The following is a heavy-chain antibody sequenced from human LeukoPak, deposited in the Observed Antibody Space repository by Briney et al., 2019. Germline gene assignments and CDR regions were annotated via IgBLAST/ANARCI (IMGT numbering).Heavy chain of an antibody. CDR1: GFTFTSYA. Sequence: HTGGSLRLSCAASGFTFTSYAMNWVRQAPGKGLEGVSAISGSGARTYYADSVKGRFTISRDNAKNSLYLQMNSLRAEDTAFYYCAREDTVLTPGYWGQGTLVTVSS. D-gene: IGHD4-23*01. V-gene: IGHV3-23*01. CDR2: ISGSGART. J-gene: IGHJ4*02. CDR3: AREDTVLTPGY.